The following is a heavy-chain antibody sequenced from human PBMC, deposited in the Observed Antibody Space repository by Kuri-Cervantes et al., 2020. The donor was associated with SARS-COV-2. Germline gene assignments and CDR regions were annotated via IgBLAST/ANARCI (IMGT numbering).Heavy chain of an antibody. J-gene: IGHJ6*02. CDR1: GFTFSSYS. Sequence: GESLKISCAASGFTFSSYSMNWVRQAPGKGLEWVSSISSSSSYIYYADSVKGRFTISRDNAKNPLYLQMNSLRAEDTAVYYCARVVTMVRGVIENGMDVWGQGTTVTVSS. D-gene: IGHD3-10*01. CDR2: ISSSSSYI. CDR3: ARVVTMVRGVIENGMDV. V-gene: IGHV3-21*01.